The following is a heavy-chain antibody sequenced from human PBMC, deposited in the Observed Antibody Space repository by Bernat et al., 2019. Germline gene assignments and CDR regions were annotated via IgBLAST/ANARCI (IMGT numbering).Heavy chain of an antibody. V-gene: IGHV4-34*01. CDR2: INHSGST. D-gene: IGHD3-10*01. J-gene: IGHJ4*02. CDR3: ARTEDYYGSGRRKFPPFLLSSHLGVPPYFDY. CDR1: GGSFSGYY. Sequence: QVQLQQWGAGLLKPSETLSLTCAVYGGSFSGYYWSWIRQPPGKGLEWIGEINHSGSTNYNPSLKSRVTISVDTAKNQVSLKLSSVTAADTAGYYRARTEDYYGSGRRKFPPFLLSSHLGVPPYFDYWGQGTLVTVSS.